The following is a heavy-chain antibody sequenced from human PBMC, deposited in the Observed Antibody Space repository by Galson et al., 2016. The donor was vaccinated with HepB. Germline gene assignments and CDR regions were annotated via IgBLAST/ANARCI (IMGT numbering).Heavy chain of an antibody. V-gene: IGHV4-59*02. J-gene: IGHJ4*02. D-gene: IGHD5-24*01. CDR3: AIPMKPWLHLVV. CDR2: IYHSGIA. CDR1: GGSVNDYQ. Sequence: LSLTCNVSGGSVNDYQWSWIRQSPGRELEWIGYIYHSGIANYNPSLQSRVPISLDRSKNQFSSNLKSVTAADTAMYYCAIPMKPWLHLVVWGQGTLDTDSS.